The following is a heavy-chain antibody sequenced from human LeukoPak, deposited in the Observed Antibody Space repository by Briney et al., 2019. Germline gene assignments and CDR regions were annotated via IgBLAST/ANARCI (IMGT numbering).Heavy chain of an antibody. CDR2: INPNSGGT. D-gene: IGHD3-16*02. V-gene: IGHV1-2*06. Sequence: GASVKVSCKASGYTFTGYYMHWERQAPGQGLEWMGRINPNSGGTNYAQKFQGRVTMTRDTSISTAYMELSRLRSDDTAVYYCARDEYDYVWGSYRRIDYWGQGTLVTVSS. CDR1: GYTFTGYY. J-gene: IGHJ4*02. CDR3: ARDEYDYVWGSYRRIDY.